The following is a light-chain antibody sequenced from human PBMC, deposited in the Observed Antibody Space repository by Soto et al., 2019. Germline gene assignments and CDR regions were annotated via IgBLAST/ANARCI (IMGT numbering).Light chain of an antibody. Sequence: DIQMPQSPSTLSASVGDRVTITCRASQSISHFLAWYQQKPGKVPKLLIYDASNLGSGVPSRFSGSGSGTDFTLTISGLQPDDFTTYYCQQYTSYSRAFGQGTKVDIK. V-gene: IGKV1-5*01. J-gene: IGKJ1*01. CDR2: DAS. CDR3: QQYTSYSRA. CDR1: QSISHF.